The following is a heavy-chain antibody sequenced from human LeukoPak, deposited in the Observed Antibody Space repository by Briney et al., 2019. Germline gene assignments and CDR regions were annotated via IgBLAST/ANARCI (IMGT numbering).Heavy chain of an antibody. CDR2: FSGGGDS. CDR1: GLTSGIYA. V-gene: IGHV3-23*01. Sequence: PGGSLRLSCAASGLTSGIYAMSWVRQAPGKGLEWVSAFSGGGDSFYADSVRSRFSISADRSRNILYLQMNSLRVEDTAVYYCGKEVERHFDLRYWGQGAPVTVSS. J-gene: IGHJ4*02. CDR3: GKEVERHFDLRY. D-gene: IGHD2-15*01.